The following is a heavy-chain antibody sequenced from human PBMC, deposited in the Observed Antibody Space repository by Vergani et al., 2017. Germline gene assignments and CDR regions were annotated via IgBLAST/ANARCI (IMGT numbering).Heavy chain of an antibody. CDR1: DSSIMTNPY. D-gene: IGHD3-10*01. V-gene: IGHV4-38-2*01. CDR2: IHHSGDT. CDR3: ARHRGSGGFFPSSYFYGMDV. J-gene: IGHJ6*02. Sequence: QVQLQESGPGLVKPSETLTLTCDVSDSSIMTNPYWGWFRQSPGKGLEWIGCIHHSGDTHYNSSLKSRVSISIESSSKFSLSLTSVTAADTALYYCARHRGSGGFFPSSYFYGMDVCGHGTTVTVSS.